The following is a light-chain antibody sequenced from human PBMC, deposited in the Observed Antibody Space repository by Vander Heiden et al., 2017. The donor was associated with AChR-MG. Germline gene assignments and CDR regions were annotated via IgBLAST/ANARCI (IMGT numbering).Light chain of an antibody. CDR1: QSVTNDY. Sequence: IVLTQSPDTVSFSPGARATLSCWPSQSVTNDYLAWYQEKPGQAPRLVIHDASSRATGIPDRFRGSGSGTEFTLTITRLEPEDFAVYFCHQYGSTQDTFGHGTKLEIK. CDR3: HQYGSTQDT. V-gene: IGKV3-20*01. J-gene: IGKJ2*01. CDR2: DAS.